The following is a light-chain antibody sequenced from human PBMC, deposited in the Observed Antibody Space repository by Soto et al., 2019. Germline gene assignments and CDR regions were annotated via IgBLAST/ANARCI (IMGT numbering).Light chain of an antibody. Sequence: EGLMTQSTATLSVSPGERVTLSCRASESISTNLAWYQQKPGQAPRLLIYGASTRATGIPARFSGSGSGTEFSLRISSLQSEDSAVYFCQQYRNWPPMYTFGQGTKLQIK. CDR1: ESISTN. V-gene: IGKV3-15*01. CDR2: GAS. J-gene: IGKJ2*01. CDR3: QQYRNWPPMYT.